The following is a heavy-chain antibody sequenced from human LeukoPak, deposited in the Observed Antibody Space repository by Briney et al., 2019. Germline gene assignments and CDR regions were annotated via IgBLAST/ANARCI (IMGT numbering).Heavy chain of an antibody. CDR2: ISAYNGKT. CDR1: GYIFTSYG. V-gene: IGHV1-18*01. Sequence: ASVKVSCKASGYIFTSYGISWVRQAPGQGLEWMGWISAYNGKTIYAQKLQGRVTMTTDTPTSTAYMELWSLRSDDTAVYYCARTNSGSSLSAFDIWGQGTMVTVSS. D-gene: IGHD1-26*01. J-gene: IGHJ3*02. CDR3: ARTNSGSSLSAFDI.